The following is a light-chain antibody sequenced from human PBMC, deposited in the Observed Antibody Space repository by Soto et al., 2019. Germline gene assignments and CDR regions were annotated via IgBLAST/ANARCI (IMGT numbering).Light chain of an antibody. CDR2: GAS. Sequence: ESVLTQSPGTLSLSPGERATLSCRASQSVSSSFLAWYQLKPGQAPRHLIYGASSRVTGIPDRFSGSGAGTDFTLTSSRLEPEDFAVYYGQQDDSSPWTFGQGTKVEIK. J-gene: IGKJ1*01. V-gene: IGKV3-20*01. CDR1: QSVSSSF. CDR3: QQDDSSPWT.